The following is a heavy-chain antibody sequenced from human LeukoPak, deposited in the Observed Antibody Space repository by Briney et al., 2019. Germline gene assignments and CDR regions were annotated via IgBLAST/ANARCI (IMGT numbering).Heavy chain of an antibody. Sequence: SETLSLTCTVSGDSISGYFWTWIRQPPGKGLEWIGYIYYRGDTNYNPSLKSRVTISVDTSKNQFSLKPSSATTADTAVYYCARASTVTTVDVWGTGTTVTVSS. J-gene: IGHJ6*04. CDR3: ARASTVTTVDV. V-gene: IGHV4-59*01. CDR2: IYYRGDT. D-gene: IGHD4-17*01. CDR1: GDSISGYF.